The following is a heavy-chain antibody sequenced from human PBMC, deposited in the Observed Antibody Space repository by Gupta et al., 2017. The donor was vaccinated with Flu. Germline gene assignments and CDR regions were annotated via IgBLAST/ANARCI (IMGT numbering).Heavy chain of an antibody. D-gene: IGHD6-6*01. Sequence: QVQLQQWGAGLLKPSETLSLTCAVYGGSFSGYYWSWIRQTPGKGLEWIGEINHSGITNYNPSLKSRVTISVGTSKNQFSLNLRSVTAADTAVYYCARVHWGSSVLYYYYYMDVWGKGTTVTVSS. CDR2: INHSGIT. CDR3: ARVHWGSSVLYYYYYMDV. V-gene: IGHV4-34*01. CDR1: GGSFSGYY. J-gene: IGHJ6*03.